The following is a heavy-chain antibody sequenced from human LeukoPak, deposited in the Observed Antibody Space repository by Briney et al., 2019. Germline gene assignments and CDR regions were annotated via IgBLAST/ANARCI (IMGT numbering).Heavy chain of an antibody. J-gene: IGHJ6*02. D-gene: IGHD4-23*01. CDR1: GFTFDDYA. CDR3: AKDIGHGGPYYYYGMDV. CDR2: ISWNSGSI. Sequence: PGGSLRLSCAASGFTFDDYAMHWVRHAPGKGLEWVSGISWNSGSIGYADSVKGRFTISRDNAKNSLYLQMNSLRAEDTALYYCAKDIGHGGPYYYYGMDVWGQGTTVTVSS. V-gene: IGHV3-9*01.